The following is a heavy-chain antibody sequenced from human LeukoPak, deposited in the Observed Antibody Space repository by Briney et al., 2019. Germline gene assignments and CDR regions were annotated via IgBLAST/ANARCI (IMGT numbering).Heavy chain of an antibody. CDR3: ARAIYCSSTSCYYLPYYYGMDV. V-gene: IGHV1-3*01. D-gene: IGHD2-2*01. Sequence: ASVKVSCKAFGYTFTSYAMHWVRQAPGQRLEWMGRINAGNGNTKYSQKFQGRVTITRDTSASTAYMELSSLRSEDTAVYYCARAIYCSSTSCYYLPYYYGMDVWGKGTTVTVSS. CDR2: INAGNGNT. J-gene: IGHJ6*04. CDR1: GYTFTSYA.